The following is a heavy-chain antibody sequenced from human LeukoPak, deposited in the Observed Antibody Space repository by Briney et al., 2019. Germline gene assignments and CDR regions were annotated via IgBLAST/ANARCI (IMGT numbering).Heavy chain of an antibody. CDR2: INPSGGST. CDR1: RYTFTTYY. CDR3: ARQWPSRIAVAGTGDFDC. D-gene: IGHD6-19*01. V-gene: IGHV1-46*01. J-gene: IGHJ4*02. Sequence: ASVKVSCKASRYTFTTYYMHWVRQAPGQGLEWMGLINPSGGSTSYAQKFQGRVTMTRDTSTSTVYMELSSLRSEDTAVYYCARQWPSRIAVAGTGDFDCWGQGTLVTVSS.